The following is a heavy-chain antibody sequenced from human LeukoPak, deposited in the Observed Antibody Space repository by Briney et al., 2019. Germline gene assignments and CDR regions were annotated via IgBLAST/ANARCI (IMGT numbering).Heavy chain of an antibody. CDR1: GFTFSSYG. J-gene: IGHJ3*02. CDR3: ARGRVGQWLVDAFDI. V-gene: IGHV3-23*01. CDR2: ISGSGGST. D-gene: IGHD6-19*01. Sequence: GGSLRLSCAASGFTFSSYGMSWVRQAPGKGLEWVSAISGSGGSTYYADSVKGRFTISRDNAKNSLYLQMNSLRAEDTAVYYCARGRVGQWLVDAFDIWGQGTMVTVSS.